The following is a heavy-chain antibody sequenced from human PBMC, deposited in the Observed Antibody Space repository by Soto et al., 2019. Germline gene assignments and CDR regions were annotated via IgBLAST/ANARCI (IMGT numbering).Heavy chain of an antibody. CDR3: ARGFVVVPAALNCFDP. CDR1: GGSFSGYY. V-gene: IGHV4-34*01. D-gene: IGHD2-2*01. CDR2: INHSGST. Sequence: SETLSLTCAVYGGSFSGYYWSWIRQPPGKGLEWIGEINHSGSTNYNPSLKSRVTISVDTSKNQFSLKLSSVTAADTAVYYRARGFVVVPAALNCFDPWGQGTLVTVSS. J-gene: IGHJ5*02.